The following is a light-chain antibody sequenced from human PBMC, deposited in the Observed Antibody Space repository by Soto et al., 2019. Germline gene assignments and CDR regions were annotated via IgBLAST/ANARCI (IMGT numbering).Light chain of an antibody. CDR3: LLDYAYFWA. Sequence: DIQMTQSPSTFFASVGDRVTMPCRSSQSVRNWLAWYQQKPVRAPQLLIYDSSTLERGVPSRFRGSGSGTEFTLTINSLQPEDFATYYCLLDYAYFWAFGQGTKVDIK. CDR1: QSVRNW. V-gene: IGKV1-5*01. CDR2: DSS. J-gene: IGKJ1*01.